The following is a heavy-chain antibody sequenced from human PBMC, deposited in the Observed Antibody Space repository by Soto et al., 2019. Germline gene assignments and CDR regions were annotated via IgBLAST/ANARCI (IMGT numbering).Heavy chain of an antibody. CDR1: GSTFSNYW. V-gene: IGHV3-74*01. J-gene: IGHJ4*02. Sequence: EAQLVESGGGLVQPGGSLRLSCTASGSTFSNYWVHWVRQIPGMGLVWVSRIDSDGSSTSYADSVKGRFTISRDNAKNTLYLQMNSLRAEDTAVYYCTREVSAVFDYWGQGALVTVSS. CDR3: TREVSAVFDY. D-gene: IGHD6-25*01. CDR2: IDSDGSST.